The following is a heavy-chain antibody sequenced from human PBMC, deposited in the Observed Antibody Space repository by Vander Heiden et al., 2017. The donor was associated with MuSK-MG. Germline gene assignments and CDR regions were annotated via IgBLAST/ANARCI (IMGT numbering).Heavy chain of an antibody. CDR3: AKDQTTVVTYFDY. Sequence: QVQLVESGGGVVQPGRSLRLSCAASGLTFSSYGMHGVRQAPGKGLEWVAVISYDGSNKYYADSVKGRFTISRDNSKNTLYLQMNSLRAEDTAVYYCAKDQTTVVTYFDYWGQGTLVTVSS. J-gene: IGHJ4*02. CDR1: GLTFSSYG. V-gene: IGHV3-30*18. D-gene: IGHD4-17*01. CDR2: ISYDGSNK.